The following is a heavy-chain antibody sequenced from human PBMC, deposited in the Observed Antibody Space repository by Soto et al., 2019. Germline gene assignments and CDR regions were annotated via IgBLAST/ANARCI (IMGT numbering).Heavy chain of an antibody. CDR3: ARPGYNWNDFDAFDI. J-gene: IGHJ3*02. CDR1: GYSFTSYW. Sequence: GESLKISCKGSGYSFTSYWISWVRQMPGKGLEWMGRIDPSDSYTNYSPSFQGHVTISADKSISTAYLQWSSLNASDTAMYYCARPGYNWNDFDAFDIWGEGTMVTGSS. CDR2: IDPSDSYT. V-gene: IGHV5-10-1*01. D-gene: IGHD1-1*01.